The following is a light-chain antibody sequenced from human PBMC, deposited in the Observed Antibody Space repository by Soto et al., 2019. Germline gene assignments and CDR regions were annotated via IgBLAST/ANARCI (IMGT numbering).Light chain of an antibody. CDR3: QQYGDGNSPRYS. Sequence: EIVLTQSPGTLSLSPGERVTLSCRASQSVSSIYLAWYQQKPGQAPRLLIYATSSRAPGIPDRFSGSGSGTEFTLAISRLEPEDFAVYYCQQYGDGNSPRYSFGQGTRLEIK. J-gene: IGKJ2*03. CDR1: QSVSSIY. CDR2: ATS. V-gene: IGKV3-20*01.